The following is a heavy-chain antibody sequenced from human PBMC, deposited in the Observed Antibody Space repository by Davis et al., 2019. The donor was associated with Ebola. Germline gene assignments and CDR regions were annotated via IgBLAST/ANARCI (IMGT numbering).Heavy chain of an antibody. D-gene: IGHD1-26*01. Sequence: MPGGSLRLSCTVSGGSISSSSYYWGWIRQPPGKGLEWIGSIYYSGSTYYNPSLKSRVTISVDTSKNQFSLRLDSVTAADTAVYFCARHVVGKVAGGSIDSWGRGILVTVSS. V-gene: IGHV4-39*01. CDR3: ARHVVGKVAGGSIDS. CDR1: GGSISSSSYY. J-gene: IGHJ5*01. CDR2: IYYSGST.